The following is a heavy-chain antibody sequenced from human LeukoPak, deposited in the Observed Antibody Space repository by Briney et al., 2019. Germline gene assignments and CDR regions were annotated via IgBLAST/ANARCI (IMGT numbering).Heavy chain of an antibody. J-gene: IGHJ5*02. CDR2: IYPDDSEI. Sequence: GESLKISCKGSGYSFTSNWIGWVRQMPGKGLEWMGIIYPDDSEIRYSPSFQGQVTISVDKSISTAYLQWSSLKASDTAMYYCARVGLWFGEFGENWFDPWGQGTLVTVSS. V-gene: IGHV5-51*01. D-gene: IGHD3-10*01. CDR1: GYSFTSNW. CDR3: ARVGLWFGEFGENWFDP.